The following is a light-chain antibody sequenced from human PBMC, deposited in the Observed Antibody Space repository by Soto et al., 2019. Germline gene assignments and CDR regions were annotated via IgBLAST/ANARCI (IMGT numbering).Light chain of an antibody. CDR1: QSIRSW. V-gene: IGKV1-5*03. J-gene: IGKJ4*01. CDR2: KAA. Sequence: DIQMTQSPSTLSASVGDRVTITCRASQSIRSWLAWYQQKPGKAPELLIQKAASLQSGVPSRFSGSGSGTEFIITISSLQPDDFASYYCQQYEAYPLTFGGGTKVEIK. CDR3: QQYEAYPLT.